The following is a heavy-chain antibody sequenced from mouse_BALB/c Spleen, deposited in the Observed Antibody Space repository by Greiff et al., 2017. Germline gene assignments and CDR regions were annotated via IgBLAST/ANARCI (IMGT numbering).Heavy chain of an antibody. CDR3: ARDRDHERYFDV. CDR1: GFSLTSYG. CDR2: IWAGGST. Sequence: VKLVESGPGLVAPSQSLSITCTVSGFSLTSYGVHWVRQPPGKGLEWLGVIWAGGSTNDNSALMSRLSISKDNSKSQVFLKMNSLQNDDTAMDYCARDRDHERYFDVWGAGTTVTVSS. V-gene: IGHV2-9*02. J-gene: IGHJ1*01.